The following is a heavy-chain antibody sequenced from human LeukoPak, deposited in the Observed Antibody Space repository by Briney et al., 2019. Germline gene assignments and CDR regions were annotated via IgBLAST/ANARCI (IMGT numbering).Heavy chain of an antibody. D-gene: IGHD3-10*01. Sequence: PSETLSLTCAGYGGPFSAYYWTWIRQPPGKGLEWIGEINHSGSTNYSPPLKSRVTISVYTSKNQFSLKLSSLTAADTAVYYCARPMFRGLIIRGFDYWGPGTLVTVSS. CDR3: ARPMFRGLIIRGFDY. J-gene: IGHJ4*02. CDR2: INHSGST. CDR1: GGPFSAYY. V-gene: IGHV4-34*01.